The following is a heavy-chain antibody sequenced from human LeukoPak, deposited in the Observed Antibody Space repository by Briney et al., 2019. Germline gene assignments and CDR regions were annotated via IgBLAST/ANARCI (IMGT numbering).Heavy chain of an antibody. CDR2: INYSGSA. CDR1: GGSISSYY. D-gene: IGHD3-10*01. V-gene: IGHV4-59*12. CDR3: AREGSQAADY. J-gene: IGHJ4*02. Sequence: SETLSLTCTVSGGSISSYYWSWIRQPPGKGLEWIGCINYSGSANYNPSLKSRVTISVDTSKNQFSLKLSSVTAADTAVYYCAREGSQAADYWGQGTLVTVSS.